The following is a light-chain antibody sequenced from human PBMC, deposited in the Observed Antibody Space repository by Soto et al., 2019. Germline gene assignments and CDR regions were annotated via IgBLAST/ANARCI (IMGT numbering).Light chain of an antibody. CDR2: WAS. V-gene: IGKV4-1*01. J-gene: IGKJ1*01. Sequence: EIVMTQSPDSLAVSLGERATINCKSSQSVLHSSNNKNYLAWYRQHAGQPPQLLIYWASTRESGVPDRFSGSGSGTDFTLTISSLQAEDVAVYYCQQYFRPPQTFGQGTKVEIK. CDR3: QQYFRPPQT. CDR1: QSVLHSSNNKNY.